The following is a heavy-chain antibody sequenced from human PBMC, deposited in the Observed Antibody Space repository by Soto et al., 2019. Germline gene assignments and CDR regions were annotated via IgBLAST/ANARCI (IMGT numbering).Heavy chain of an antibody. Sequence: GGSLRLSCAASGFTFSSYAMNWVRQAPGKGLEWVSSISISGTYLHYADSVEGRFTISRDDAKNSVYLQMNSLRPDDTAVYYCAREGNYHEFWGQGTLVTVSS. D-gene: IGHD3-10*01. CDR2: ISISGTYL. CDR1: GFTFSSYA. V-gene: IGHV3-21*01. CDR3: AREGNYHEF. J-gene: IGHJ4*02.